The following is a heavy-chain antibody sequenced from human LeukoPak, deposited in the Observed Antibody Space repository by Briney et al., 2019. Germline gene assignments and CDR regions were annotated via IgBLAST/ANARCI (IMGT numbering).Heavy chain of an antibody. CDR3: ARVRDGYNDAYDI. Sequence: ASVKVSCKASGYTFTSHYMHWVRQAPGQGLEWMGIINPSGGSTNYAQNFQARVTMTRDTSTSPVYMKLSSLRSEDTAVYYCARVRDGYNDAYDIWGQGTMVTVPS. CDR2: INPSGGST. J-gene: IGHJ3*02. D-gene: IGHD5-24*01. V-gene: IGHV1-46*01. CDR1: GYTFTSHY.